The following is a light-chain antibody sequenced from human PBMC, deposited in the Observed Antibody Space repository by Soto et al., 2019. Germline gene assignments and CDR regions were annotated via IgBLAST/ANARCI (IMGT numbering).Light chain of an antibody. V-gene: IGKV1-33*01. J-gene: IGKJ4*01. CDR3: QQYDNLPLT. Sequence: DIQMTQSPSSLSASVGDRFTITCQASQDISNYLNWYKQKPGKAPKLLIYDASNLETGVPSRFSGSGSGTDFTFTISSLQPEDIATYYCQQYDNLPLTFGGGTKWIS. CDR1: QDISNY. CDR2: DAS.